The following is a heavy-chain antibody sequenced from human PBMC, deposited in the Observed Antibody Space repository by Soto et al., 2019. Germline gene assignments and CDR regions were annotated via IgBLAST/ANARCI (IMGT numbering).Heavy chain of an antibody. J-gene: IGHJ3*02. V-gene: IGHV3-30-3*01. CDR3: ASLNYGGNLRWNAFDS. CDR2: ISYDGSNK. Sequence: QVQLVESGGGVVQPGRSLRLSCAASGFTFSSYAMHWVRQAPGKGLEWVAVISYDGSNKYYADSVKGRFTISRDNSKNTLNLQMNGMRAEDTAVYYCASLNYGGNLRWNAFDSWGQGTMVTVSS. CDR1: GFTFSSYA. D-gene: IGHD4-17*01.